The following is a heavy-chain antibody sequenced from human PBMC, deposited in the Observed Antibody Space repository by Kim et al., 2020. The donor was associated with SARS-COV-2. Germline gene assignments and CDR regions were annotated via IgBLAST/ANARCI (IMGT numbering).Heavy chain of an antibody. Sequence: LKSRVTISVDTSKNQFSLKLSYVTAADTDVYYCARPSYVWGSYRYSYFDYWGQGTLVTVSS. D-gene: IGHD3-16*02. V-gene: IGHV4-34*01. CDR3: ARPSYVWGSYRYSYFDY. J-gene: IGHJ4*02.